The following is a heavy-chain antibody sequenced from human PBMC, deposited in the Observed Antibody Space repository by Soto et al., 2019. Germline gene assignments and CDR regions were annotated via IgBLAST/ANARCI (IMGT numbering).Heavy chain of an antibody. V-gene: IGHV1-18*04. Sequence: ASVKVSCKASGYTFTSYGISWVRQAPGQGLEWMGWIGAYNGNTNYAQKLQGRVTMTTDTSTSTAYMELRSLRSDDTAVYYCARDPSGLFGSWQHRNAFHICGQGTTVTVSS. CDR3: ARDPSGLFGSWQHRNAFHI. CDR2: IGAYNGNT. D-gene: IGHD3-10*01. J-gene: IGHJ3*02. CDR1: GYTFTSYG.